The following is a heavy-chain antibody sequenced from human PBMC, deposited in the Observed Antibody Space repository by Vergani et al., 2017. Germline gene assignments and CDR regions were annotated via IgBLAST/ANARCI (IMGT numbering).Heavy chain of an antibody. Sequence: QVQLVQSGAEVKKPGSSVKVSCKASGGTFSSYAISWVRQAPGQGLEWVGGIIPIFGTANYAQKFQGRVTITADESTSTAYMELSSLRSEDTAVYYCASGVRIAARRGTQLLDCYYYMDVWGKGTTVAVSS. CDR2: IIPIFGTA. CDR3: ASGVRIAARRGTQLLDCYYYMDV. CDR1: GGTFSSYA. J-gene: IGHJ6*03. V-gene: IGHV1-69*01. D-gene: IGHD6-6*01.